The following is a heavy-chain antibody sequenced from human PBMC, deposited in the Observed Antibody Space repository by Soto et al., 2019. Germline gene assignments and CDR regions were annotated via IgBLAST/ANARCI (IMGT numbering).Heavy chain of an antibody. Sequence: GSLRLSCEVSGFALSPYWMSWVRQAPGKGLEWVASINQDGSMKHYVDSVRGRFTISRDNAKNSLFLQMNSLSAEDTAVYDCASLTEAVTTYFYWGQGTTVTVSS. D-gene: IGHD1-1*01. CDR1: GFALSPYW. J-gene: IGHJ4*02. V-gene: IGHV3-7*03. CDR3: ASLTEAVTTYFY. CDR2: INQDGSMK.